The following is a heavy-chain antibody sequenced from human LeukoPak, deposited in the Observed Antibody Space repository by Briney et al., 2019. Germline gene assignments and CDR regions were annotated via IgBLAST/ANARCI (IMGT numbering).Heavy chain of an antibody. Sequence: QTGGSLRLSCAASGFTFSSYAMHWVRQAPGKGLEWVAVISYDGSNKYYADSVKGRFTISRDNSKNTLYLQMNSLRAEDTAVYYCARDAREVLEYLDYWAREPWSPSPQ. CDR2: ISYDGSNK. J-gene: IGHJ4*02. CDR1: GFTFSSYA. V-gene: IGHV3-30*04. CDR3: ARDAREVLEYLDY.